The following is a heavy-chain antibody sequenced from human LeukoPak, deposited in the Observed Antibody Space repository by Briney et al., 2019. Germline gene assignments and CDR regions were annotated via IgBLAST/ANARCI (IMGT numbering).Heavy chain of an antibody. CDR1: GFTASDNY. CDR2: ISGGGST. V-gene: IGHV3-53*01. Sequence: PGGSLRLSCAASGFTASDNYTSWVRQAPGKGLEWVSAISGGGSTYYADSVKGRFIISRDDSKNTVYLQLNSLRAEDTAVYYCARGNSGSHYVEYYYGMDVWGQRTTVTVSS. J-gene: IGHJ6*02. D-gene: IGHD1-26*01. CDR3: ARGNSGSHYVEYYYGMDV.